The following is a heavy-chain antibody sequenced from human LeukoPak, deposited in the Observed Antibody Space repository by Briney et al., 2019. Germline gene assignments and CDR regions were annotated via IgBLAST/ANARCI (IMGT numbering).Heavy chain of an antibody. CDR2: IYYSGST. V-gene: IGHV4-31*03. Sequence: PSETLSLTCTVSGGSISSGGYYWSWIRQHPGKGLEWIGYIYYSGSTYYNPSLKSRVTISVDTSKNQFSLKLSSVTAADTAVYYCASVLNTAMAETNDYWGQGTLVTVSS. D-gene: IGHD5-18*01. CDR3: ASVLNTAMAETNDY. J-gene: IGHJ4*02. CDR1: GGSISSGGYY.